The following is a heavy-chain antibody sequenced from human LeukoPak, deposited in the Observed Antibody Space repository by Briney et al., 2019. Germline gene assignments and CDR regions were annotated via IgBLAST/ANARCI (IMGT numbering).Heavy chain of an antibody. J-gene: IGHJ1*01. V-gene: IGHV3-23*01. D-gene: IGHD4-23*01. CDR2: ISGSGGST. Sequence: GGSLRLSCAASGFTFSSYAMSWVRQAPGKGLEWVSAISGSGGSTYYADSVKGRFTISRDNSKNTLYLQMNSLRADDTALYYCAGGSREGDYSGNSFLGYWGQGTLVSVSS. CDR1: GFTFSSYA. CDR3: AGGSREGDYSGNSFLGY.